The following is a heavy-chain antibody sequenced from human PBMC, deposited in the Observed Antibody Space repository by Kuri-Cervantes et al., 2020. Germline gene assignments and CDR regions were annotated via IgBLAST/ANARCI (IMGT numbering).Heavy chain of an antibody. Sequence: GGSLRLSCAASGFTFSSYNMNWVRQAPGKGLEWVSYISSSSSYIYYADSVKGRFTISRDNAKNSLYLQMNSLRAEDTAVYYCARVSSSWCPDLWGQGTLVTISS. V-gene: IGHV3-21*03. CDR2: ISSSSSYI. CDR3: ARVSSSWCPDL. D-gene: IGHD6-13*01. CDR1: GFTFSSYN. J-gene: IGHJ5*02.